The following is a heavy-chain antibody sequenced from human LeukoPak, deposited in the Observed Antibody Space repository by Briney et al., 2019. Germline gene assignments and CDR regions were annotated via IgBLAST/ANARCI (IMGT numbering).Heavy chain of an antibody. CDR1: EFTFSNYW. J-gene: IGHJ2*01. CDR3: ARASPADFNL. Sequence: GGSLRLSCVASEFTFSNYWIHWVRQAPGKGLVWVSRIRGDGIVANYADSVEGRFTVSRDNAKNTVHLQMNSLRDDDTAVYYCARASPADFNLWGRGTLVTVSS. CDR2: IRGDGIVA. V-gene: IGHV3-74*01.